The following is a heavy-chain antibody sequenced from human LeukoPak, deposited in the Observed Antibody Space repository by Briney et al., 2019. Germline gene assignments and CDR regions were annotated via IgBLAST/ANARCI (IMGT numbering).Heavy chain of an antibody. Sequence: GGSLRLSCAPSGFTSTSHATSWVRHAPGGGLEWVSAISGRVGSTYYGVSVKGRFTISRDNSKNTLYLQMNSLRAEDTAVYYCAKMGAKPMRYYYDSSGYYYRDYWGQGTLVTVSS. CDR3: AKMGAKPMRYYYDSSGYYYRDY. V-gene: IGHV3-23*01. CDR1: GFTSTSHA. J-gene: IGHJ4*02. D-gene: IGHD3-22*01. CDR2: ISGRVGST.